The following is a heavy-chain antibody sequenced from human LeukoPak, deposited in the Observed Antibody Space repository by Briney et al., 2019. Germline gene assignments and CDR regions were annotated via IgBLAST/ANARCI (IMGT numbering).Heavy chain of an antibody. D-gene: IGHD6-13*01. CDR3: ARPVRRYSYYSSSWYDY. Sequence: PGGSLRLSWAASGFTFSSYEMNWVRQAPGKWLEWVLYISSSGSTIYSAVSVKGRFSISRDNGKNSMYMQMNSLRAENTAVYYCARPVRRYSYYSSSWYDYWGQGTLVTVSS. CDR1: GFTFSSYE. CDR2: ISSSGSTI. V-gene: IGHV3-48*03. J-gene: IGHJ4*02.